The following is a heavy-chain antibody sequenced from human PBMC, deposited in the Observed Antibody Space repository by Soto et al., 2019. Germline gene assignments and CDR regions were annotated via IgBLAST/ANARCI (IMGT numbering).Heavy chain of an antibody. CDR2: IDPSDSYT. CDR1: GYSFTSYW. J-gene: IGHJ6*02. CDR3: ASLNKYCSGGSCYSRYYGMDV. Sequence: PGESLKISCKGSGYSFTSYWISWVRQMPGKGLEWMGRIDPSDSYTNYSPSFQGHVTISADKSISTAYLQWSSLKASDTAMYYCASLNKYCSGGSCYSRYYGMDVWGQGTTVTVSS. D-gene: IGHD2-15*01. V-gene: IGHV5-10-1*01.